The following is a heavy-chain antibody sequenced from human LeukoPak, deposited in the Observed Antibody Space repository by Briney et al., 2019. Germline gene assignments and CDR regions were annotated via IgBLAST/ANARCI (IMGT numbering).Heavy chain of an antibody. D-gene: IGHD2-15*01. V-gene: IGHV5-51*01. CDR2: IYPGDSDT. J-gene: IGHJ4*02. CDR3: ARQLCSGGSCYYYFDY. CDR1: GYSFTSYW. Sequence: GESLKISCKGSGYSFTSYWIGWVRQMPGKGLEWMGIIYPGDSDTRYSSSFQGQVTISADKSISTAYLQWSSLKASDTAMYYCARQLCSGGSCYYYFDYWGQGTLVTVSS.